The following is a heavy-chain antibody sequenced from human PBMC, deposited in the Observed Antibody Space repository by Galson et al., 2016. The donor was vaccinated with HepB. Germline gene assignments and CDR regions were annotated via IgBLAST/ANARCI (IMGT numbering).Heavy chain of an antibody. J-gene: IGHJ5*02. V-gene: IGHV3-33*01. Sequence: SLRLSCAVSGFSFNSYGMHWVRQAPGKGLEWVAILWYDGTHKYYADSVKGRFTVSRDNSKNTLYLQMNSLRAEDTAVYYCARDRFPRVTRGRNWFDPWGQGTLVTVSS. CDR2: LWYDGTHK. CDR3: ARDRFPRVTRGRNWFDP. CDR1: GFSFNSYG. D-gene: IGHD2-21*02.